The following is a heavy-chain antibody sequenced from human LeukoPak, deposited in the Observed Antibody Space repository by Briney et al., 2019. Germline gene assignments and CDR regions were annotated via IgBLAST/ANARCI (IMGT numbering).Heavy chain of an antibody. J-gene: IGHJ4*02. CDR1: GFTFSSYW. D-gene: IGHD3-22*01. CDR2: INTDGSST. CDR3: ARDFDYDSSGYYFDY. Sequence: PGGSLRLSCAASGFTFSSYWMHWVRQAPGKGLVWVSCINTDGSSTSYADSVKGRFTISRDNAKNTLYLQMNSLRAEDTAVYYCARDFDYDSSGYYFDYWGQGTLVTVSS. V-gene: IGHV3-74*01.